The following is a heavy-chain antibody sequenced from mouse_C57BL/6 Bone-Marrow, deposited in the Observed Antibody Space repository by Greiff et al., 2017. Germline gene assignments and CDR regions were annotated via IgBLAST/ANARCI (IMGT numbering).Heavy chain of an antibody. CDR2: IYPRSGNT. Sequence: QVHVKQSGAELARPGASVKLSCKASGYTFTSYGISWVKQRTGQGLEWIGEIYPRSGNTYYNEKFKGKATLTADKSSSTAYMELRSLTSEESAVYFCAGSSGPAYWGQGTLVTVSA. V-gene: IGHV1-81*01. CDR1: GYTFTSYG. D-gene: IGHD3-2*02. CDR3: AGSSGPAY. J-gene: IGHJ3*01.